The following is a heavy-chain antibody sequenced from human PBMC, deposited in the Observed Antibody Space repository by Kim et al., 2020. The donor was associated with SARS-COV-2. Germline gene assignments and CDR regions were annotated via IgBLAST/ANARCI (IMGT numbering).Heavy chain of an antibody. CDR2: IYPDDSGT. D-gene: IGHD3-10*01. V-gene: IGHV5-51*01. CDR1: GYKFSTYW. J-gene: IGHJ4*02. CDR3: ARHYNSGTYTPYYFDY. Sequence: GESLKISCKASGYKFSTYWIGWVRQMPGKGLEWMGIIYPDDSGTKYGPAFRGQVTISADMSISTAYLQWSSLKASDTAIYYCARHYNSGTYTPYYFDYWGQGTLVTVSS.